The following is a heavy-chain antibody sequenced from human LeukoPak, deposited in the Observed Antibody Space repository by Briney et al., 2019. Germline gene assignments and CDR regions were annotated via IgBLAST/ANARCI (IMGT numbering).Heavy chain of an antibody. CDR1: GFTFSSYG. Sequence: GGPLRLSCAASGFTFSSYGIHWLRQAPGKGLEWVAFIRYDGSNKYYADSVKGRFTISRDNSKNTLYLQMNSLRAEDTAVYYCAKDTMRTAYYFDYWGQGTLVTVSS. D-gene: IGHD2-21*02. V-gene: IGHV3-30*02. CDR2: IRYDGSNK. J-gene: IGHJ4*02. CDR3: AKDTMRTAYYFDY.